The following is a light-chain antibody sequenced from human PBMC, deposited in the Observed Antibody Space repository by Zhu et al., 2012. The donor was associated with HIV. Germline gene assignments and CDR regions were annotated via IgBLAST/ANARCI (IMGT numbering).Light chain of an antibody. CDR3: QHLTIYPT. CDR2: AAS. CDR1: QGISNY. V-gene: IGKV1-9*01. Sequence: DIQLTQSPSFLSASVGDRVTISRRASQGISNYLAWYHQKPGKAPKLLIYAASILQSGVPSRFSGSGSGTEFTLTISSLQPEDFATYYCQHLTIYPTFGGGSKVEMK. J-gene: IGKJ4*01.